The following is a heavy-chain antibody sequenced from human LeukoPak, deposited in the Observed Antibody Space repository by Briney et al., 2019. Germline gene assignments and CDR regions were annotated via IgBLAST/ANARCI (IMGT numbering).Heavy chain of an antibody. J-gene: IGHJ6*03. CDR3: AKLGGHPLHNYYVGV. CDR1: GLTFSSYA. CDR2: ILDSGYST. Sequence: GGSLRLSCAASGLTFSSYAMSWVRQAPGKGLEWVSGILDSGYSTYYANSVKGRFTISRDNSNNTLYLQMNSLRAEDTAVYYCAKLGGHPLHNYYVGVWGKGTTVAVSS. V-gene: IGHV3-23*01. D-gene: IGHD3-16*01.